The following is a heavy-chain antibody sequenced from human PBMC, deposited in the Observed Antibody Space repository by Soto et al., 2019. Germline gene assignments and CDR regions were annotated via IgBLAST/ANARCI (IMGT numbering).Heavy chain of an antibody. J-gene: IGHJ4*02. D-gene: IGHD3-10*01. CDR1: GGSISSSSYY. CDR2: IYYSGST. Sequence: QLQLQESGPGLVKPSETLSLTCTVSGGSISSSSYYWGWIRQPPGKGLEWIGSIYYSGSTYYNPSLKRRATMTVDTSRNQFSLMLSSVTAADTAVYYCATLWFGESPYWRQGTLVTVSS. CDR3: ATLWFGESPY. V-gene: IGHV4-39*01.